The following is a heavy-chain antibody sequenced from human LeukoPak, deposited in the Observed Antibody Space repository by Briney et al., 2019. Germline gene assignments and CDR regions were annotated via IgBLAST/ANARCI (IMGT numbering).Heavy chain of an antibody. CDR2: IYYSGST. Sequence: SETLSLTCTVSGGSISSYYWSWIRQPPGKGLEWIGYIYYSGSTNYNPSPKSRVTISVDTSKNQFSLKLSSVTAADTAVYYCARRGIAAAGHSNWFDPWGQGTLVTVSS. CDR3: ARRGIAAAGHSNWFDP. CDR1: GGSISSYY. V-gene: IGHV4-59*08. D-gene: IGHD6-13*01. J-gene: IGHJ5*02.